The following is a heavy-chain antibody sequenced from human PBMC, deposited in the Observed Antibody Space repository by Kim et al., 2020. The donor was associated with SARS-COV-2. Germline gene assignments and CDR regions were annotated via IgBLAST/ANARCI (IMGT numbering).Heavy chain of an antibody. D-gene: IGHD3-22*01. Sequence: SETLSLTCAVYGGSFSGYYWSWIRQPPGKGLEWIGEINHSGSTNYNPSLKSRVTISVDTSKNQFSLKLSSVTAADTAVYYCATVYYDSSGYYQTGRVFDYWGQGTLVTVSS. CDR3: ATVYYDSSGYYQTGRVFDY. V-gene: IGHV4-34*01. J-gene: IGHJ4*02. CDR1: GGSFSGYY. CDR2: INHSGST.